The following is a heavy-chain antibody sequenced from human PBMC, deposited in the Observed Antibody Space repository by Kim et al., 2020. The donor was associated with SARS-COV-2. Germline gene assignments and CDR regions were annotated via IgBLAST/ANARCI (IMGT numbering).Heavy chain of an antibody. V-gene: IGHV3-11*04. D-gene: IGHD3-10*01. Sequence: KYYADAVKGRFTSSRDNAKNSLYLQMNSLRAEDTAVYYCARDRATMVPPVWGQGTTVTVSS. CDR3: ARDRATMVPPV. CDR2: K. J-gene: IGHJ6*02.